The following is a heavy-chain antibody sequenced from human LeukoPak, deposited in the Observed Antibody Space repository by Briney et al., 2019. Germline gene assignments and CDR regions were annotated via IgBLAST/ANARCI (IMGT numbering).Heavy chain of an antibody. CDR1: GGSFNVHY. J-gene: IGHJ3*02. D-gene: IGHD5-24*01. Sequence: FETLSLTCAVYGGSFNVHYWNWIRQPPGKGLEWIGQINHSGSTNYNSSLKSRVTISVDTSKNQFSLKVSSVTAADTAVYYCARVGYNAFDIWGQGTMVTVSS. CDR2: INHSGST. V-gene: IGHV4-34*01. CDR3: ARVGYNAFDI.